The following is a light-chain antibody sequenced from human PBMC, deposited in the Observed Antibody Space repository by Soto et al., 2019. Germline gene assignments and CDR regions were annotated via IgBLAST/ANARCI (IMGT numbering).Light chain of an antibody. J-gene: IGLJ3*02. CDR3: CSYAGSYTLWV. CDR1: SSDVGAYNY. CDR2: DVS. Sequence: QSVLTQPRSVSGSPGQSVTISCTGTSSDVGAYNYVSWYQQHPGKAPKLIIYDVSKRPSGVPDRFSCSKSGNTASLTIPGLQADDEADYYCCSYAGSYTLWVFGGGTKLTVL. V-gene: IGLV2-11*01.